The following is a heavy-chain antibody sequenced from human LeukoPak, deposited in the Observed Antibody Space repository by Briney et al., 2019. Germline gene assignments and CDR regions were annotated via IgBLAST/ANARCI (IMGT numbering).Heavy chain of an antibody. CDR3: VRSPIGASAY. CDR2: ISPNNGDT. V-gene: IGHV1-2*02. CDR1: GYTFSDSY. D-gene: IGHD3-10*01. Sequence: ASVKVSCKPSGYTFSDSYIHWVRQAPGVGLQWMGWISPNNGDTNYAEDFQGRATMTRDTSIRTAYMELTRLTLNDTAVYYCVRSPIGASAYWGRGTLVTVSS. J-gene: IGHJ4*02.